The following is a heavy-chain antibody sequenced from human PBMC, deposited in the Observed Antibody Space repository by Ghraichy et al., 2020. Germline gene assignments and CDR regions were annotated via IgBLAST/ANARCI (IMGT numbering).Heavy chain of an antibody. CDR3: AIFNWNDGGLDY. V-gene: IGHV3-33*01. J-gene: IGHJ4*02. D-gene: IGHD1-20*01. CDR1: GFTFSSYG. Sequence: GGSLRLSCAASGFTFSSYGMHWVRQAPGKGLEWVAVIWYDGSNKYYADSVKGRFTISRDNSKNTLYLQMNSLRAEDTAVYYCAIFNWNDGGLDYWGQGTLVTVSS. CDR2: IWYDGSNK.